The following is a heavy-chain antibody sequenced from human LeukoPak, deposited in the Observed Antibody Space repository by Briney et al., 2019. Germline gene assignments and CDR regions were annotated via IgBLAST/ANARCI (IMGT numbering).Heavy chain of an antibody. CDR1: GSTFSSYA. Sequence: PGGSLRLSCAASGSTFSSYAMSWVRQAPGKGLEWVSVISGSGGSTYYADSVKGRFSISRDNSKNTLYLQMNSLRAEDTAVYYCAKGFSGWFQFDYWGQGTLVTVSS. CDR2: ISGSGGST. V-gene: IGHV3-23*01. D-gene: IGHD6-19*01. J-gene: IGHJ4*02. CDR3: AKGFSGWFQFDY.